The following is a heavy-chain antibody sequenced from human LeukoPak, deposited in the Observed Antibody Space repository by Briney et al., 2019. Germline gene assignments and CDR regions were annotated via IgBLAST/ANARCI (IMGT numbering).Heavy chain of an antibody. J-gene: IGHJ4*02. D-gene: IGHD6-13*01. CDR2: IYYSGST. V-gene: IGHV4-39*01. CDR3: ARKYSSNWYFFDY. Sequence: SETLSLTCTVSGDSIGSSSYYWGWIRQPPGKGLEWIGSIYYSGSTYYNPYLKSRVTISVDTSKNQFSLKLRSVTAADTAVYYCARKYSSNWYFFDYWGQGTLVTVSS. CDR1: GDSIGSSSYY.